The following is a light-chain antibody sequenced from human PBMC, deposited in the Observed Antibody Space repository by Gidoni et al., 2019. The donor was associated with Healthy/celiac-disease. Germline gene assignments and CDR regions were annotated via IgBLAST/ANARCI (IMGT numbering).Light chain of an antibody. J-gene: IGLJ3*02. CDR2: EGS. CDR3: SSYAGSNNFERV. CDR1: SSDVGGYNS. V-gene: IGLV2-8*01. Sequence: QSALTQPPSAFGSLAPPVTISCPGTSSDVGGYNSVSWYQQHPGKAPKLMLYEGSKRPSRVPDRFSGSKSGNTASLTVSGLQAEDEADYYCSSYAGSNNFERVFGGGTKLTVL.